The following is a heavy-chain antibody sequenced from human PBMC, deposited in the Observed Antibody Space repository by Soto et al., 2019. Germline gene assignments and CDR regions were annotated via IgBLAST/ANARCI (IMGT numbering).Heavy chain of an antibody. CDR1: GFSLSTSGVG. V-gene: IGHV2-5*02. J-gene: IGHJ5*02. Sequence: SGPTLVNPTQTLTLTCTFSGFSLSTSGVGVGWIRQPPGKALEWLALIYWDDDKRYSPSLKSRLTITKDTSKNQVVLTMTNMEPVDTVTYYCALGHVLGVAGTIWFDPWGQGTLVTVSS. D-gene: IGHD6-19*01. CDR2: IYWDDDK. CDR3: ALGHVLGVAGTIWFDP.